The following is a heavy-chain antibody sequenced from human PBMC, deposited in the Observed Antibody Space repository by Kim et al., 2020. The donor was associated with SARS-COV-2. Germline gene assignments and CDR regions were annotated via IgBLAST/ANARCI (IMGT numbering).Heavy chain of an antibody. CDR1: GFTFSSYS. CDR2: ISSSSSYI. V-gene: IGHV3-21*01. D-gene: IGHD3-10*01. CDR3: ARPTYYYGSGSYSTEYFQH. Sequence: GGSLRLSCAASGFTFSSYSMNWVRQAPGKGLEWVSSISSSSSYIYYADSVKGRFTISRDNAKNSLYLQMNSLRAEDTAVYYCARPTYYYGSGSYSTEYFQHWGQGTLVTVSS. J-gene: IGHJ1*01.